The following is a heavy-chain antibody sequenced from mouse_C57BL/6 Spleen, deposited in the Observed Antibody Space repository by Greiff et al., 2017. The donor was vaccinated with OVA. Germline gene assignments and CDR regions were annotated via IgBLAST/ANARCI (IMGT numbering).Heavy chain of an antibody. J-gene: IGHJ2*01. D-gene: IGHD3-2*02. Sequence: QVQLQQSGAELVRPGTSVKVSCKASGYAFTNYLIEWVKQRPGQGLEWIGVINPGSGGTNYNGKFKGKATLTADKSSSTAYMQLSSLTSEDSAVYFCARKAFDYWGQGTTLTVSS. CDR3: ARKAFDY. CDR2: INPGSGGT. V-gene: IGHV1-54*01. CDR1: GYAFTNYL.